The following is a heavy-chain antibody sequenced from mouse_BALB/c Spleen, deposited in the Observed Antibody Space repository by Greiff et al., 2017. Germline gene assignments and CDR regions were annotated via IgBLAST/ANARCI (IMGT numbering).Heavy chain of an antibody. J-gene: IGHJ4*01. CDR2: IYPGNVNT. Sequence: VKLQESGPELVKPGASVRISCKASGYTFTSYYIHWVKQRPGQGLEWIGWIYPGNVNTKYNEKFKGKATLTADKSSSTAYMQLSSLTSEDSAVYFCARGGTYAIDYWGQGTSVTVSA. CDR3: ARGGTYAIDY. CDR1: GYTFTSYY. V-gene: IGHV1S56*01.